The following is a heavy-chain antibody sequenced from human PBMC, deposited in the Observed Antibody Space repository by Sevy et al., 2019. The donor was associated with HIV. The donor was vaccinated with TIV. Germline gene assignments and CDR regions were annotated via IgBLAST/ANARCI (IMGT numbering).Heavy chain of an antibody. CDR1: GGSISSYY. J-gene: IGHJ5*02. CDR3: ARAYLPLNLFDP. V-gene: IGHV4-59*01. CDR2: IYYSGST. Sequence: SETLSLTCTVSGGSISSYYWSWIRQPPGKGLEWIGYIYYSGSTNYNPSLKSRGTISVDTSKNQFSLKLSSVTAADTAVYYCARAYLPLNLFDPWGQGTLVTVSS.